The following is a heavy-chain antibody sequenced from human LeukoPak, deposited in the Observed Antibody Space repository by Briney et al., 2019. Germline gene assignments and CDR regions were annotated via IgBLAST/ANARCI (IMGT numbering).Heavy chain of an antibody. V-gene: IGHV1-3*01. CDR2: INAGNGNT. Sequence: GASVKVSCKASGYTFTSYGISWVRQAPGQRLEWMGWINAGNGNTKYSQKFQGRVTITRDTSASTAYMELSSLRSEDTAVYYCASSPSLSRGYSGPNDYWGQGTLVTVSS. D-gene: IGHD5-12*01. J-gene: IGHJ4*02. CDR3: ASSPSLSRGYSGPNDY. CDR1: GYTFTSYG.